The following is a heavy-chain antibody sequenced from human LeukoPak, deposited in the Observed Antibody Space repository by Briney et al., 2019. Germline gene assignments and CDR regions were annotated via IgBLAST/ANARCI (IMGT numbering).Heavy chain of an antibody. J-gene: IGHJ4*02. Sequence: SETLSLTCTVSGGSISSGGYYWSRIRQPPGKGLEWIGYIYHSGSTYYNPSLKSRVTISVDRSKNQFSLKLSSVTAADTAVYYCAREQGYSSSDYWGQGTLVTVSS. CDR2: IYHSGST. CDR1: GGSISSGGYY. V-gene: IGHV4-30-2*01. D-gene: IGHD6-13*01. CDR3: AREQGYSSSDY.